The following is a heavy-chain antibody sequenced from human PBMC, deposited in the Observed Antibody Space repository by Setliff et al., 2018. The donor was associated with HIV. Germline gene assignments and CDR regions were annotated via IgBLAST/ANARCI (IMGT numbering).Heavy chain of an antibody. J-gene: IGHJ4*02. CDR1: GFTFSSYA. D-gene: IGHD6-19*01. CDR3: ARDWEWRTSGWEARFDY. V-gene: IGHV3-23*01. CDR2: ISTSGADT. Sequence: GGSLRLSCAASGFTFSSYAMSWVRQAPGKGLEWVSTISTSGADTYDAHSMKGRFTISRDNSKNTLYLQMNSLTAEDTAVYYCARDWEWRTSGWEARFDYWGQGTLVTVSS.